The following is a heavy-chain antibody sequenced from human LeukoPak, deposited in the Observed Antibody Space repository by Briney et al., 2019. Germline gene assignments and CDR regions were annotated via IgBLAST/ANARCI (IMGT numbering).Heavy chain of an antibody. V-gene: IGHV1-18*04. Sequence: ASVKVSCKASGYTFTGYYMHWVRQAPGQGREWMGWISAYNGNTNYAQKLQGRVTMTTDTSTSTAYMELRSLRSDDTAVYYCARDGGNPYYYYGMDVWGQGTTVTVSS. CDR2: ISAYNGNT. CDR1: GYTFTGYY. J-gene: IGHJ6*02. D-gene: IGHD3-3*01. CDR3: ARDGGNPYYYYGMDV.